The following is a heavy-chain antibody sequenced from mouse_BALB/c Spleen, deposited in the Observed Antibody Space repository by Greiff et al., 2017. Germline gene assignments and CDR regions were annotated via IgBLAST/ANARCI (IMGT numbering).Heavy chain of an antibody. CDR1: GFSLTSYG. Sequence: VQLQQSGPGLVQPSQSLSITCTVSGFSLTSYGVHWVRQSPGKGLEWLGVIWSGGSTDYNAAFISRLSISKDNSKSQVFFKINSLQANDTAIYYCATHYGWFAYWGQGTLVTVSA. D-gene: IGHD1-1*02. V-gene: IGHV2-2*02. CDR3: ATHYGWFAY. J-gene: IGHJ3*01. CDR2: IWSGGST.